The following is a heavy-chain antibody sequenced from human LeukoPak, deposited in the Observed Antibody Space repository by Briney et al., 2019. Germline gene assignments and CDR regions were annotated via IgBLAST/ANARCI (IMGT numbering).Heavy chain of an antibody. CDR3: ARDHFGGIVSGHWFDP. CDR1: GGSISSYY. Sequence: SETLSLTCTVSGGSISSYYWSWIRQPAGKGLELIGRIYTSGSTNYNPSLKSRVNMSVDTSKNQFSLKLSSVTAADTAVYYCARDHFGGIVSGHWFDPWGQGTLVTVSS. D-gene: IGHD2-15*01. CDR2: IYTSGST. J-gene: IGHJ5*02. V-gene: IGHV4-4*07.